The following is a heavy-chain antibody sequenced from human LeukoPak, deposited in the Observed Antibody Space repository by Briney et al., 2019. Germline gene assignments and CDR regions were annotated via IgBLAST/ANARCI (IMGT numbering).Heavy chain of an antibody. D-gene: IGHD4-17*01. V-gene: IGHV4-34*01. CDR2: INHSGST. CDR3: AISLAPYPRGKARSQALTQLNMTTVTPPPRLFDY. CDR1: GGSFSGYY. J-gene: IGHJ4*02. Sequence: SETLSLTCAVYGGSFSGYYWSWIRQPPGKGLEWIGEINHSGSTNYNPSLKSRVTISVDTSKNQFSLKLSSVTAADTAVYYCAISLAPYPRGKARSQALTQLNMTTVTPPPRLFDYWGQGTLVTVSS.